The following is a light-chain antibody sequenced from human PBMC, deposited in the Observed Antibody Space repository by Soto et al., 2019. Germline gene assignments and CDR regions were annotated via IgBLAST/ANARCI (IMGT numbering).Light chain of an antibody. CDR3: SSYAGSNNYV. V-gene: IGLV2-8*01. J-gene: IGLJ1*01. CDR1: SSDVGRYNY. CDR2: EVT. Sequence: QSALTQPPSASGSPGQSVTISCIGTSSDVGRYNYVSWYQHHPGKAPKLIIYEVTKRPSGVPDRFSGSKSGNTASLTVSGLQAEDEADYYCSSYAGSNNYVFGTGTKVTV.